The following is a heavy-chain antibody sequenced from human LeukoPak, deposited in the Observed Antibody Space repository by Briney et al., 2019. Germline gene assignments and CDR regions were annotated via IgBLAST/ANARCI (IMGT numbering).Heavy chain of an antibody. CDR1: GGSISVYY. Sequence: SETLSLTCTASGGSISVYYWSWLRQPPGKGLEWIGYIYYSGSTNYNPSLKSRVTISVDTSKNRFSLKLSSVTAADTAVYYCARTSAAGWYYYMDVWGKGTTVTVSS. J-gene: IGHJ6*03. D-gene: IGHD5-24*01. V-gene: IGHV4-59*01. CDR3: ARTSAAGWYYYMDV. CDR2: IYYSGST.